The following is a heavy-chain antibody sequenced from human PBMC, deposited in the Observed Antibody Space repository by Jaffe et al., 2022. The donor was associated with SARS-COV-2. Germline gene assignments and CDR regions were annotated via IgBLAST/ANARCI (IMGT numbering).Heavy chain of an antibody. Sequence: EVQLVESGGGLVQPGGSLRLSCAASGFTFSSYWMSWVRQAPGKGLEWVANIKQDGSEKYYVDSVKGRFTISRDNAKNSLYLQMNSLRAEDTAVYYCARATLWFGESVLDYWGQGTLVTVSS. J-gene: IGHJ4*02. CDR3: ARATLWFGESVLDY. D-gene: IGHD3-10*01. V-gene: IGHV3-7*01. CDR1: GFTFSSYW. CDR2: IKQDGSEK.